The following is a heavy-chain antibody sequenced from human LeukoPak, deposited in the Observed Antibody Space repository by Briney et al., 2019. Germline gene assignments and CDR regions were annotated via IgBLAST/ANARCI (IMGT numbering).Heavy chain of an antibody. Sequence: SETLLLTCTVSGYSIFSGYYWGWIRQPPGKGLEWIGSTYHSGSTYYNPSLKSRVTISVDTSKNQFSLKLSSVTAADTAVYYCAREDYYGSGVREPGYWGQGTLVTVSS. CDR2: TYHSGST. CDR3: AREDYYGSGVREPGY. CDR1: GYSIFSGYY. V-gene: IGHV4-38-2*02. D-gene: IGHD3-10*01. J-gene: IGHJ4*02.